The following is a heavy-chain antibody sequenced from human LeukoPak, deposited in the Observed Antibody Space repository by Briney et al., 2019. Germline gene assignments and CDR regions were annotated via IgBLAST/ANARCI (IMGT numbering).Heavy chain of an antibody. CDR1: GFTFSSYG. V-gene: IGHV3-33*01. D-gene: IGHD5-12*01. CDR2: LWYDGSNK. J-gene: IGHJ4*02. CDR3: ARDTSGYSGYDSGFDY. Sequence: GRSLRLSCAASGFTFSSYGMHWVRQAPGKGLEWVAVLWYDGSNKYYADSVKGRFTISRDNSKNTLYLQMSSLRAEDTAVYYCARDTSGYSGYDSGFDYWGQGTLVTVSS.